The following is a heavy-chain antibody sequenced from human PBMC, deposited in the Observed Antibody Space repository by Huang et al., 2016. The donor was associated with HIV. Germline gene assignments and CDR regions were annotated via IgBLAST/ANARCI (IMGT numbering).Heavy chain of an antibody. CDR2: FDAQDGGT. V-gene: IGHV1-24*01. J-gene: IGHJ4*02. Sequence: QVQLVQSGAEVKKPGASVKVSCKVSGYILAELSMVWVRQAPGKGLEWRGRFDAQDGGTMYAQKFHGRVTLTQDRSRDTAYMELRRLTSEDTAVYYWARRQTYDKSGYYVYYFDSWGQGTLVTVSS. D-gene: IGHD3-22*01. CDR1: GYILAELS. CDR3: ARRQTYDKSGYYVYYFDS.